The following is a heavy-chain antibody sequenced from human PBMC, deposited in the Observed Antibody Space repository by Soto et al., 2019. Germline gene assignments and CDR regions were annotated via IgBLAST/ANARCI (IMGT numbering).Heavy chain of an antibody. V-gene: IGHV3-15*01. J-gene: IGHJ5*02. CDR1: GFTFSNAW. CDR2: IKSKTYGGTT. CDR3: TTDDHINSS. Sequence: GGSLRLSCAASGFTFSNAWMSWVRQAPGKGLEWVGRIKSKTYGGTTDYAVPMKGRFTITRDDSKNTLYLRLNSLRTEYTAVYYCTTDDHINSSWGQGTLVTVSS. D-gene: IGHD2-15*01.